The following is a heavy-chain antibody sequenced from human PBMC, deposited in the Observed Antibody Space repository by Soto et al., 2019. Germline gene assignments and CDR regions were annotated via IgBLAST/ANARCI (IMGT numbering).Heavy chain of an antibody. V-gene: IGHV5-51*01. Sequence: GESLKIYCKGSGYSFTSYWIGWVRQMPGKGLEWMGIIYPGDSDTRYSPSFQGQVTISADKSISTAYLQWSSLKASDTAMYYCARLSRRGVVIMSYYYYYGMDVWGQGTTVTVSS. CDR2: IYPGDSDT. D-gene: IGHD3-3*01. J-gene: IGHJ6*02. CDR1: GYSFTSYW. CDR3: ARLSRRGVVIMSYYYYYGMDV.